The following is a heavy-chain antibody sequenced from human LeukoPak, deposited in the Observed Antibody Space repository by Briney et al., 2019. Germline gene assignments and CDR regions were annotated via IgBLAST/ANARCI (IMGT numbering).Heavy chain of an antibody. D-gene: IGHD6-13*01. J-gene: IGHJ4*02. CDR1: GFTFSTYD. CDR3: AKLVLAAAGFDY. V-gene: IGHV3-23*01. Sequence: PGGSLRLSCAASGFTFSTYDMHWVRQAPGKGLEWISAISGSGGSTYYADSVKGRFTISRDNSKNTLYLQMNSLRAEDTAVYYCAKLVLAAAGFDYWGQGTLVTVSS. CDR2: ISGSGGST.